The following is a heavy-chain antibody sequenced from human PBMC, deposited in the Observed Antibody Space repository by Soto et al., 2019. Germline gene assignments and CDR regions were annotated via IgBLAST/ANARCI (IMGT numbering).Heavy chain of an antibody. CDR3: ARGGGYCTNGVCYGSTYGMDV. D-gene: IGHD2-8*01. CDR2: IYYSGST. Sequence: SETLSLTCPVSGGSFSPNCLSWIGKPPGKGLEWIGYIYYSGSTNYNPSLKSRVTISVDTSKNQFSLKLSSVTAADTAVYYCARGGGYCTNGVCYGSTYGMDVWGQGTTVTVSS. CDR1: GGSFSPNC. J-gene: IGHJ6*02. V-gene: IGHV4-59*12.